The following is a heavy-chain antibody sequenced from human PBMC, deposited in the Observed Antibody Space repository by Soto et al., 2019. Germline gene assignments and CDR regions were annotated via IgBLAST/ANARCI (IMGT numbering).Heavy chain of an antibody. CDR3: ATGLEDYAPGGYYFDY. D-gene: IGHD3-16*01. CDR1: GYTLTELS. CDR2: FDPEDGET. Sequence: ASVKVSCKVSGYTLTELSMHWVRQAPGKGLEWMGGFDPEDGETIYAQKFQGRVTMTEDTSTDTAYMELSSLRSEDTAVYYCATGLEDYAPGGYYFDYWGQGTLVTVSS. V-gene: IGHV1-24*01. J-gene: IGHJ4*02.